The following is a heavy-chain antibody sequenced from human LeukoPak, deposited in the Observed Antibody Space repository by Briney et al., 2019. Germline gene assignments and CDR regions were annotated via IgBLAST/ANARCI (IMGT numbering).Heavy chain of an antibody. Sequence: ASVKVSCKASGGTFRSYAISWVRQAPGQGLEWMGGIIPIFGTANYAQKFQGRVTRTRDTSISTAYMELSSLTSEDTAVYYCARDARGAAAADDPLDIWGQGTTVTVSS. CDR1: GGTFRSYA. CDR3: ARDARGAAAADDPLDI. V-gene: IGHV1-69*05. J-gene: IGHJ3*02. D-gene: IGHD6-13*01. CDR2: IIPIFGTA.